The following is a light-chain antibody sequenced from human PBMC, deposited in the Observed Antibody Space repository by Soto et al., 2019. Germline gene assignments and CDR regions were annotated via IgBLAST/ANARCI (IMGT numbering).Light chain of an antibody. CDR3: QQGHNWPLT. CDR1: QSISSE. Sequence: EIVMTQSPATLSVSPGESATLSCRASQSISSELAWYQQKPGQPPRLLIYGASTRATGVPARFTGSGSGSDCTLTISGLQSEDFAVYYCQQGHNWPLTFGQGTRLEI. CDR2: GAS. J-gene: IGKJ2*01. V-gene: IGKV3-15*01.